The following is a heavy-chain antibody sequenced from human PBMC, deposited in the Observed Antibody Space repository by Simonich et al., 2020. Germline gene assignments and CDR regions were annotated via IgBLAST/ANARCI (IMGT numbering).Heavy chain of an antibody. CDR1: GFTFSSYA. V-gene: IGHV3-30*07. CDR2: ISYDGSNE. J-gene: IGHJ4*02. CDR3: ARDGERYCGGDCYSYFDY. Sequence: QVQLVESGGGVVQPGRYLRLSCAASGFTFSSYAMHWVRQAPGKGLEWVSVISYDGSNEYYADAVKGRFTISRDNSKNTLYLQMNSLRAEDTAVYYCARDGERYCGGDCYSYFDYWGQGTLVTVSS. D-gene: IGHD2-21*02.